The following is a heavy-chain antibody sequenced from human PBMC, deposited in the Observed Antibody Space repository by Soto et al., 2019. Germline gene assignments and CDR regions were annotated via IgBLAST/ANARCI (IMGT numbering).Heavy chain of an antibody. D-gene: IGHD3-22*01. V-gene: IGHV2-5*02. Sequence: QITLKESGPTLVKPTQTLTLTCTFSGFSLSTSGVGVGWIRQPPGKALEWLALIYWDDDKRYSPSLKSRLTITKDTSKNQVVLTMTNMDPVDTATHYCAHRPHYDSMEDAFDIWGQGTMVTVSS. J-gene: IGHJ3*02. CDR2: IYWDDDK. CDR1: GFSLSTSGVG. CDR3: AHRPHYDSMEDAFDI.